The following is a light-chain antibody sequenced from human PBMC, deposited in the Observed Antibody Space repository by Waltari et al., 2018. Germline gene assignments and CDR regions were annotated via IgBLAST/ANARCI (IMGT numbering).Light chain of an antibody. CDR1: SSEFENYNL. CDR3: CSYAGGGSYV. V-gene: IGLV2-23*02. Sequence: QSALTQPASVSGSPGQSTTISCPGTSSEFENYNLVSWYQHHPDKAPKLMIYEVTKRPSGVSNRFSGSKSGNTASLTISGLQAEDEADYYCCSYAGGGSYVFGPGTKVTVL. J-gene: IGLJ1*01. CDR2: EVT.